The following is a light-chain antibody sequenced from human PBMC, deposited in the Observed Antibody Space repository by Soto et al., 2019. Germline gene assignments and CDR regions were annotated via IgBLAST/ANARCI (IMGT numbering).Light chain of an antibody. CDR3: QQYDNLPLS. V-gene: IGKV1-33*01. Sequence: DIQMTQSPSFLSASVGDRVTITCQASQDITTSLNWYQQKPGKAPKLLMYDASNLETGVPSRYSGSRSGTDFTFTISSLQAEDIATYYCQQYDNLPLSFGVGPKVQIK. CDR2: DAS. CDR1: QDITTS. J-gene: IGKJ4*01.